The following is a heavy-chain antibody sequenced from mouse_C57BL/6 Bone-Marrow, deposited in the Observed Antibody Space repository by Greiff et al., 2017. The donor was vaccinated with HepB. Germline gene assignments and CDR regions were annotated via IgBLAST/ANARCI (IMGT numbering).Heavy chain of an antibody. CDR1: GYSITSGYY. J-gene: IGHJ3*01. CDR3: AREKSNYPFAY. CDR2: ISYDGSN. Sequence: EVKLVESGPGLVKPSQSLSLTCSVTGYSITSGYYWNWIRQFPGNKLEWMGYISYDGSNNYNPSLKNRISITRDTSKNQFFLKLNSVTTEDTATYYCAREKSNYPFAYWGQGTLVTVSA. D-gene: IGHD2-5*01. V-gene: IGHV3-6*01.